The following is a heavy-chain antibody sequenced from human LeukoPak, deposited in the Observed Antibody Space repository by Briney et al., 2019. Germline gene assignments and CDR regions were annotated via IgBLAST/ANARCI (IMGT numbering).Heavy chain of an antibody. CDR3: ARGIRGYCSGGSCFNWFDP. D-gene: IGHD2-15*01. Sequence: PSETLSLTCAVYGGSFSGYYWSWIRQPPRKGLEWIGEINHSGSTNYNPSLKSRVTISVDTSKNQFSLKLSSVTAADTAVYYCARGIRGYCSGGSCFNWFDPWGQGTLVTVSS. V-gene: IGHV4-34*01. CDR1: GGSFSGYY. J-gene: IGHJ5*02. CDR2: INHSGST.